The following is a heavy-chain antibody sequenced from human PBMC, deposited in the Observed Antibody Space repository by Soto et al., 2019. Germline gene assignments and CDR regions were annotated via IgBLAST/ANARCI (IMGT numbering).Heavy chain of an antibody. J-gene: IGHJ3*01. CDR1: GLTISGKKY. D-gene: IGHD1-1*01. CDR3: ATWHEREHAYDV. Sequence: GGSLRLACAAFGLTISGKKYVAWVRQAPGKGLEWVSALYDVDGSFYADSVKGRFTTSSDSSKTTVYLQMNDLRPDDTAVYYCATWHEREHAYDVWGQGTTVTVSS. CDR2: LYDVDGS. V-gene: IGHV3-53*01.